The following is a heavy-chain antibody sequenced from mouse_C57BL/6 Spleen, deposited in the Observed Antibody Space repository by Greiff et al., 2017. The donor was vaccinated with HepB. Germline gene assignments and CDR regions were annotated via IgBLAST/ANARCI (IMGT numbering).Heavy chain of an antibody. Sequence: QVQLKQSGPELVKPGASVKISCKASGYAFSSSWMNWVKQRPGKGLEWIGRIYPGDGDTNYNGKFKGKATLTADKSSSTAYMQLSSLTSEDSAVYFCARDYGSPPYWYFDVWGTGTTVTVSS. V-gene: IGHV1-82*01. D-gene: IGHD1-1*01. CDR3: ARDYGSPPYWYFDV. CDR1: GYAFSSSW. CDR2: IYPGDGDT. J-gene: IGHJ1*03.